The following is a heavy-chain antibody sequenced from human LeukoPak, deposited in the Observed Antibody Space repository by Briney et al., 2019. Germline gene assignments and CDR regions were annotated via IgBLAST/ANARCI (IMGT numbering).Heavy chain of an antibody. J-gene: IGHJ4*02. D-gene: IGHD5-12*01. CDR1: GFIFSDYV. CDR2: ITASGDRT. Sequence: GGSLRLSCAASGFIFSDYVMIWVRQAPGKGLEWVSGITASGDRTYYADSVKGRFTMSRDNSKNTVYLQMNSLRAEDTAVYYCARGPSGYHNTGGQGTLVTVSS. V-gene: IGHV3-23*01. CDR3: ARGPSGYHNT.